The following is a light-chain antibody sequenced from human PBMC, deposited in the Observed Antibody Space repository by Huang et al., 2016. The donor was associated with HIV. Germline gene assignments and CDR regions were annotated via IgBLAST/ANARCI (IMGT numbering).Light chain of an antibody. J-gene: IGKJ1*01. CDR1: QSVSDK. CDR3: QQYYDWPPWT. Sequence: EVVMTKSPATLSVSPGENATLSCRASQSVSDKLAWYQQKPGQAPRLLLYGASTRATGVPARFCGGGSETEFTLTISSLQSEDFGVYYYQQYYDWPPWTFGQGTKVEIK. CDR2: GAS. V-gene: IGKV3-15*01.